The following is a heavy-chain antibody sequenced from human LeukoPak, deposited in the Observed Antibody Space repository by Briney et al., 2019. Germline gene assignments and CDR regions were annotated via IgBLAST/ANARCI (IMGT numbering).Heavy chain of an antibody. Sequence: ASVKVSCKASGYTFTSYYMHWVRQASGQGLEWMGIIDSSGGSTSYAQKFQGRVTMTRDTSTSTVYMELSSLRSEDTAVYYCARDPDGDYYGSGSWFDPWGQGTLVTVSS. J-gene: IGHJ5*02. D-gene: IGHD3-10*01. CDR2: IDSSGGST. V-gene: IGHV1-46*01. CDR1: GYTFTSYY. CDR3: ARDPDGDYYGSGSWFDP.